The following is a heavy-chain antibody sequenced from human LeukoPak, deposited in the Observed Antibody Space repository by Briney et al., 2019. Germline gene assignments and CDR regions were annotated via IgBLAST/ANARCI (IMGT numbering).Heavy chain of an antibody. CDR2: IYPCDSGT. Sequence: GESLKIFCKGSGDSFTSYWIGWVRQMPGKSLEGMGIIYPCDSGTRYSPSFQGQVTISADKSISPAYLQWSSLKASDTAMYSCARHGGLRRDGYNGDLDYWGQGTLVTVSS. CDR3: ARHGGLRRDGYNGDLDY. CDR1: GDSFTSYW. V-gene: IGHV5-51*01. J-gene: IGHJ4*02. D-gene: IGHD5-24*01.